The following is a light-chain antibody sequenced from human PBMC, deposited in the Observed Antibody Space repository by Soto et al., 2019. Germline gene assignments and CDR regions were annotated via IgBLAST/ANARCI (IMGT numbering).Light chain of an antibody. CDR2: DDX. Sequence: SVLTEPPPVSAAPGQKVTLSCSGSSSNIGGNSVSWYQQLPGTAPKLLIYDDXKRPSGIPDRFSGSKSGTSATLGITGFQTGDEADYYCGSWDSSLSAYVFGTGTKVTVL. CDR1: SSNIGGNS. CDR3: GSWDSSLSAYV. J-gene: IGLJ1*01. V-gene: IGLV1-51*01.